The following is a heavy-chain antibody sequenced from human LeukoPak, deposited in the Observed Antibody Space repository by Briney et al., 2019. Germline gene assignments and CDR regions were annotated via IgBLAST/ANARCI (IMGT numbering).Heavy chain of an antibody. V-gene: IGHV4-39*01. CDR1: GGSISSSSYY. D-gene: IGHD4-17*01. Sequence: PSETLSLTCTVSGGSISSSSYYWGWIRQPPGRGLEWIGSIYYSGSTYYNPSLKSRVTISVDTSKNQFSLKLSSVTAADTAVYYCAVWATVTTGYYYGMDVWGQGTTVTVSS. CDR3: AVWATVTTGYYYGMDV. CDR2: IYYSGST. J-gene: IGHJ6*02.